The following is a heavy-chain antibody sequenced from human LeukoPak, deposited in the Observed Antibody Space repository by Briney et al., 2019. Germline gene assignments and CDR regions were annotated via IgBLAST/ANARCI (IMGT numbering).Heavy chain of an antibody. CDR1: GGSVSSTNW. V-gene: IGHV4-4*02. Sequence: ETLSLTCGVSGGSVSSTNWWTWLRQPPGKGLEWIGEVHLDGRTNYNPSLKKRLTMSVDLSENHVSLKLTSVTAADTAVYYCAREGGFYRPLDYSGQGTLVTVSS. CDR2: VHLDGRT. J-gene: IGHJ4*02. CDR3: AREGGFYRPLDY. D-gene: IGHD6-25*01.